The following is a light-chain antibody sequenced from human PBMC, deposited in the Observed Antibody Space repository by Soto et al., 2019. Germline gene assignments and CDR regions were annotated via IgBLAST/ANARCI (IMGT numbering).Light chain of an antibody. CDR2: RAS. Sequence: EIVLTQSPGTLSLSPGERATLSCRASQSVSSNYSAWYQQKPGQAPRLLIHRASSRVTGIPDRFSGSGSGTDFTLTISRLEPEDFAVYYCQVYGTSPLPFGPGTKVDLK. CDR1: QSVSSNY. V-gene: IGKV3-20*01. CDR3: QVYGTSPLP. J-gene: IGKJ3*01.